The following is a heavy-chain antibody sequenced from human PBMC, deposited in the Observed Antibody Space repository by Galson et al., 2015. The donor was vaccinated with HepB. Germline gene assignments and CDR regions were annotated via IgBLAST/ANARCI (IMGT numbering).Heavy chain of an antibody. Sequence: SLRLSCAASGFTFDDYGMNWVRQAPGKGLEWVSGINKNGATRGYADSVKGRFTNSRDNAKNSLYLQMNSLTAGDTALYYCARVASDYGSGSYKAPPDYWGQGTLVTVSS. CDR2: INKNGATR. CDR3: ARVASDYGSGSYKAPPDY. D-gene: IGHD3-10*01. CDR1: GFTFDDYG. V-gene: IGHV3-20*04. J-gene: IGHJ4*02.